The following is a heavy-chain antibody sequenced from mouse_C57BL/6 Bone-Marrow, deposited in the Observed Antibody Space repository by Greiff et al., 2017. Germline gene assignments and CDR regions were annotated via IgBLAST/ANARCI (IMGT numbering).Heavy chain of an antibody. CDR3: ARSGGLRRLDY. J-gene: IGHJ2*01. CDR1: GYTFTSYW. CDR2: INPSNGGT. Sequence: QVQLKQPGTELVKPGASVQLSCKASGYTFTSYWMHWVKQRPGQGLEWIGNINPSNGGTNYNEKFKSKATLTVDKSSSTAYMQLSSLTSEDSAVYYCARSGGLRRLDYWGQGTTLTGSS. D-gene: IGHD2-4*01. V-gene: IGHV1-53*01.